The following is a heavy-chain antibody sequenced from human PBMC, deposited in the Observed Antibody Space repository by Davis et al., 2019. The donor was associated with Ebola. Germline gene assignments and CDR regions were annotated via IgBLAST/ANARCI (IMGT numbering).Heavy chain of an antibody. CDR1: GYTFTSYW. CDR3: ARIFGMDV. J-gene: IGHJ6*02. V-gene: IGHV5-51*01. Sequence: GGSLRLSCTGSGYTFTSYWIGWVRQTPGKGLEWMGIIYPGDSDTRYSPSFQGQVTISADKSISTAYLQWSSLKASDTAMYYCARIFGMDVWGQGTTVTVSS. CDR2: IYPGDSDT. D-gene: IGHD3-9*01.